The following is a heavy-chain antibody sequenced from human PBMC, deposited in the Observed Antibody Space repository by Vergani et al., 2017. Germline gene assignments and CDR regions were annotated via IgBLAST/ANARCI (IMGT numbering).Heavy chain of an antibody. D-gene: IGHD2-2*02. V-gene: IGHV1-2*06. CDR3: ATTMGYCSSTSCHSYWYFDL. J-gene: IGHJ2*01. Sequence: QVQLVQSGAEVKKPGASVRVSCKASGFTFTSYHIHWVRQAPGQGLDWLGRIDPNSVDTRYSQRFQDRVTITRDTSINTAYMELSSLRSEDTAVYYCATTMGYCSSTSCHSYWYFDLWGRGTLVTVSS. CDR1: GFTFTSYH. CDR2: IDPNSVDT.